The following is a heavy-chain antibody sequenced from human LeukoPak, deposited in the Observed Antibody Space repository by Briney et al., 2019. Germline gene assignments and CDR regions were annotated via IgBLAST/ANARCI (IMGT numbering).Heavy chain of an antibody. J-gene: IGHJ4*02. CDR2: ISYDGSNK. CDR3: AKNTLLYTMGDGFDY. Sequence: PGGSLRLSCAASGFTFNSYGMHWVRQAPGKGLEWVAVISYDGSNKYYADSVKGRFTISRDNSKNTLYLQMNSLRAEDTAVYYCAKNTLLYTMGDGFDYWGQGTLVTVSS. D-gene: IGHD5/OR15-5a*01. V-gene: IGHV3-30*18. CDR1: GFTFNSYG.